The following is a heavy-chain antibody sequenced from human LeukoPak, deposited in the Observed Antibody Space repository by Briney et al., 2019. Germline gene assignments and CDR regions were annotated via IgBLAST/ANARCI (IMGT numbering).Heavy chain of an antibody. CDR3: ARGVGHYYDSSGYYDY. J-gene: IGHJ4*02. Sequence: SQTLSLTCAISGDSVSSNSAAWNWIRQSPSRGLEWLGRTYYRSKWYNDYAVSVKSRITINPDTSKNQFSLQLNSVTPEDTAVYYCARGVGHYYDSSGYYDYWGQGTLVTVSS. CDR2: TYYRSKWYN. D-gene: IGHD3-22*01. CDR1: GDSVSSNSAA. V-gene: IGHV6-1*01.